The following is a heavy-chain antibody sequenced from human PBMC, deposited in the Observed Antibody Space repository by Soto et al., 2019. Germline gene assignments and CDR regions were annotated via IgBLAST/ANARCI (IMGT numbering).Heavy chain of an antibody. CDR3: ASPRLSSDGTTPIDY. Sequence: QVQLVESGGGVVQPGRSLRLSCAASGFTFSSYAMHWVRQAPGKGLEWVAVISYDGSNKYYTDSVKGRFTISRDNSKNTLYLQMNSLRGEDRAVYYCASPRLSSDGTTPIDYWGQGTLVTVSS. CDR1: GFTFSSYA. D-gene: IGHD1-1*01. J-gene: IGHJ4*02. V-gene: IGHV3-30-3*01. CDR2: ISYDGSNK.